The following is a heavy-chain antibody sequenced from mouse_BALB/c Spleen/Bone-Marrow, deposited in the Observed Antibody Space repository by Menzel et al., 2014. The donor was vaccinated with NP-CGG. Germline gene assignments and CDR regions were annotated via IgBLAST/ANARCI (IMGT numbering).Heavy chain of an antibody. CDR1: GFTFSDYY. J-gene: IGHJ3*01. Sequence: EVMLVESGGGLVKPGGSLKLSCAASGFTFSDYYMYWVRQTPEKRLEWVATISDGGSYTYYPDSVKGRFTISRDNAKNNLYLQMSSLKSEDTAMYYCARDSNYAYWGQGTLVTVSA. CDR2: ISDGGSYT. D-gene: IGHD2-5*01. CDR3: ARDSNYAY. V-gene: IGHV5-4*02.